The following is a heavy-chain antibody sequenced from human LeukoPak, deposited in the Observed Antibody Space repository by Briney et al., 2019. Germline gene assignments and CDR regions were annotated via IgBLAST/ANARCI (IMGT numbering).Heavy chain of an antibody. CDR3: AREAKELGATAFHM. V-gene: IGHV3-11*01. J-gene: IGHJ3*02. Sequence: GGSLRLSCAASGFTFSDHYMSWIRQAPGKGLEWVSYISYSGHTIYYADSVKGRFTISRDNAKNSLYLQMNSLRAEDTAVYYCAREAKELGATAFHMWGQGTTVSVSS. D-gene: IGHD1-26*01. CDR2: ISYSGHTI. CDR1: GFTFSDHY.